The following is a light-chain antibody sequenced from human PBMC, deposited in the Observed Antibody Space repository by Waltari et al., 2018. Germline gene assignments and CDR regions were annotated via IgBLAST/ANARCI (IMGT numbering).Light chain of an antibody. CDR2: DVT. J-gene: IGLJ3*02. CDR3: SSFTSSSTLRV. V-gene: IGLV2-14*01. CDR1: SSDVGGYNY. Sequence: QSALTQPASVSGSPGQSITISCTGTSSDVGGYNYVSWYQQHPGQAPKLMIYDVTKRPSGVSTRFSGSKAGNTASLTSSGLQAEDEADYYCSSFTSSSTLRVFGGGTKLTVL.